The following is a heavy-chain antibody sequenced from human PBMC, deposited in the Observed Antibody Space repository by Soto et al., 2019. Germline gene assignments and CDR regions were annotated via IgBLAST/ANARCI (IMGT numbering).Heavy chain of an antibody. CDR3: ARERTVAGNDY. J-gene: IGHJ4*02. CDR1: GYTFTSYD. D-gene: IGHD6-19*01. CDR2: KNPNSGNT. V-gene: IGHV1-8*01. Sequence: QVKLVQSGAEVKKPGASVKVSCKASGYTFTSYDINWVRQATGQGLEWMGWKNPNSGNTGYAQKFQGRVTMTRKTSISPAYMELRRLGSEDTAVYYCARERTVAGNDYWGQGTLVTVSS.